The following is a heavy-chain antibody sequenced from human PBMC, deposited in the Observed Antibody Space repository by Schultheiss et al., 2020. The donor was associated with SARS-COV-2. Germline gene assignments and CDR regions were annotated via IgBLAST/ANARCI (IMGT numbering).Heavy chain of an antibody. V-gene: IGHV5-51*01. D-gene: IGHD6-13*01. Sequence: GESLKISCKGSGYSFTSYWIGWVRQMPGKGLEWMGIIYPGDSDTRYSPSFQGQVTISADKSISTAYLQWSSLKASDTAMYYCARGGSIAAGTTTIPYFGYWGQGTLVTVSS. CDR2: IYPGDSDT. CDR3: ARGGSIAAGTTTIPYFGY. CDR1: GYSFTSYW. J-gene: IGHJ4*02.